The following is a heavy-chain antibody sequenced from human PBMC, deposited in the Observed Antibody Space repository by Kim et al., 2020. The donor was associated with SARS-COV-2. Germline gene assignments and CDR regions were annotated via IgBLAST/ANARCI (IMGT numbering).Heavy chain of an antibody. Sequence: ASVKVSCKASGYTFTSYDLNWVRQATGQGLEWMGWMNPNSGDTGYAQKFQGRVTLTRDTSISTAYMELSSLRSEDTAVYYCARDYGGNSGWFDPWGQGTLVTVSS. CDR1: GYTFTSYD. CDR3: ARDYGGNSGWFDP. D-gene: IGHD4-17*01. V-gene: IGHV1-8*01. CDR2: MNPNSGDT. J-gene: IGHJ5*02.